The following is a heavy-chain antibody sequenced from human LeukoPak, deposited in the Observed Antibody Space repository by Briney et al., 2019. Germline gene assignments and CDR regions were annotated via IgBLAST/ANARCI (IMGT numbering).Heavy chain of an antibody. V-gene: IGHV3-30*02. CDR3: AKDRGGATWFDP. CDR1: GFTFSSYA. CDR2: IRYDGSNK. J-gene: IGHJ5*02. D-gene: IGHD1-26*01. Sequence: GGSLRLSCAASGFTFSSYAMNWVRQAPGKGLEWVAFIRYDGSNKYYADSVKGRFTISRDNSKNTLYLQMNSLRVEDTAVYYCAKDRGGATWFDPWGQGTLVTVSS.